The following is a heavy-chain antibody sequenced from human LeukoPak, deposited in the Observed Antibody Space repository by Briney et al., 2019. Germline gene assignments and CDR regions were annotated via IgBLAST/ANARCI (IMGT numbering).Heavy chain of an antibody. V-gene: IGHV3-53*01. D-gene: IGHD5-18*01. CDR1: GFDVSSNY. CDR3: ASGLRGVWIQLSGPDY. CDR2: IYSGGST. J-gene: IGHJ4*02. Sequence: GMPLRLSCAASGFDVSSNYMSWVRQAPGKGLEWVSIIYSGGSTCYADSVKGRFSISRDNSKNTLYLQMNGLRAEDTAVYYCASGLRGVWIQLSGPDYWGQGTLVTVSS.